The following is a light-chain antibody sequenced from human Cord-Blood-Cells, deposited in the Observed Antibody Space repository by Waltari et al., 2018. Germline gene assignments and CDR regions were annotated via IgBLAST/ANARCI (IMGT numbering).Light chain of an antibody. Sequence: DIVMTQSRDSLAVSLGERATIHCKSSQSVLYSSNNKNYLAWYQQKPGQPPKLLIYWASTRESGVPDRFSGSGSGTDFTLTISSLQAEDVAVYYCQQYYSTPRTFGQGTKVEIK. J-gene: IGKJ1*01. V-gene: IGKV4-1*01. CDR1: QSVLYSSNNKNY. CDR2: WAS. CDR3: QQYYSTPRT.